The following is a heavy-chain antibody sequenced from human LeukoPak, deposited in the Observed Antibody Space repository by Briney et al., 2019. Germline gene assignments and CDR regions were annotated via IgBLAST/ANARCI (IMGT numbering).Heavy chain of an antibody. CDR1: GDSITRGGYS. D-gene: IGHD3-9*01. V-gene: IGHV4-30-2*01. Sequence: SETLSLTCAVSGDSITRGGYSWSWIRQPPGKGLEWIGYIYHGGSAYYNPSLKGRLTISVDTSNNQFSLGLSSVTAADTAVYYCARVLTGYLRKWFDPWGQGTLVTVSS. CDR3: ARVLTGYLRKWFDP. CDR2: IYHGGSA. J-gene: IGHJ5*02.